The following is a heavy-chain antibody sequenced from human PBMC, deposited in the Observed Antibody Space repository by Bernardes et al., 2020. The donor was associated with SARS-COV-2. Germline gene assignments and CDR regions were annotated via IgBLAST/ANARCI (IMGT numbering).Heavy chain of an antibody. J-gene: IGHJ2*01. CDR3: ARVPGRLRGAFAKRGNWYFDL. Sequence: TLSLTCAVYGGSFSGYYWSWIRQPPGKGLEWIGEINHSGSTNYNPSLKSRVTISVDTSKNQFSLKLSSVTAADTAVYYCARVPGRLRGAFAKRGNWYFDLWGRGTLVTVSS. CDR1: GGSFSGYY. D-gene: IGHD3-3*01. CDR2: INHSGST. V-gene: IGHV4-34*01.